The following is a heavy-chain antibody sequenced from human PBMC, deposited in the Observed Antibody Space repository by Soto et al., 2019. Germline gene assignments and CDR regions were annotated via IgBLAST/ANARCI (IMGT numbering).Heavy chain of an antibody. V-gene: IGHV4-30-2*01. CDR1: GGSISSGGYS. J-gene: IGHJ6*02. D-gene: IGHD4-17*01. Sequence: SETLSLTCAVSGGSISSGGYSWSWIRQPPGKGLEWIGYIYHSGSTYYNSSLKSRVTISVDRSKNQFSLKLSSVTAADTAVYYCAKDQIRDYGDFNYYYAMDVWGQGTTVTVSS. CDR2: IYHSGST. CDR3: AKDQIRDYGDFNYYYAMDV.